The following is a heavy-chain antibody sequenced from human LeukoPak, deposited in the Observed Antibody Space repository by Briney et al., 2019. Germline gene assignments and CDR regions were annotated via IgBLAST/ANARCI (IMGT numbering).Heavy chain of an antibody. V-gene: IGHV1-8*01. CDR1: GYTFTSYD. CDR3: ARGSILVGYCGGGSCYTPRDY. CDR2: MNPNSGNT. Sequence: ASVKVSCKASGYTFTSYDINWVRQATGQGLEWMGWMNPNSGNTGYAQKFQGRVTMTRNTSISTAYMELSSLRSEDTAVYYCARGSILVGYCGGGSCYTPRDYWGQGTLVTVSS. D-gene: IGHD2-15*01. J-gene: IGHJ4*02.